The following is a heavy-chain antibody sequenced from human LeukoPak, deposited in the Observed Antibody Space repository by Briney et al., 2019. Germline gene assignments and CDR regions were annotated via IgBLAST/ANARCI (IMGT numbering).Heavy chain of an antibody. CDR3: AKDLPQAYCSGGSCYSYYYYYMDV. CDR1: GFTFSSDA. CDR2: ISGSGGST. D-gene: IGHD2-15*01. J-gene: IGHJ6*03. V-gene: IGHV3-23*01. Sequence: GGSLRLSCAASGFTFSSDAMSWVRQAPGKGLEWVSAISGSGGSTYYADSVKGRFTISRDNSKNTLYLQMNSLRAEDTAVYYCAKDLPQAYCSGGSCYSYYYYYMDVWGKGTTVTVSS.